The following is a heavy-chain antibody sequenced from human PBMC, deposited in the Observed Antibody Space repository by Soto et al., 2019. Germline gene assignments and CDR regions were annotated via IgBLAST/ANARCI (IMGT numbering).Heavy chain of an antibody. J-gene: IGHJ6*02. V-gene: IGHV2-26*01. D-gene: IGHD3-10*01. CDR3: ARISGGSPYYYAMDV. CDR1: GFSLTNNKMG. CDR2: IFSSDEK. Sequence: QVTLKESGPVLVKPTETLTLTCTVSGFSLTNNKMGVSWIRQPPGKALEWLANIFSSDEKSYSTSLKSRVTTXQDTSKSPVVLKVTNMDPVDTATYYCARISGGSPYYYAMDVWGQGTTVTVSS.